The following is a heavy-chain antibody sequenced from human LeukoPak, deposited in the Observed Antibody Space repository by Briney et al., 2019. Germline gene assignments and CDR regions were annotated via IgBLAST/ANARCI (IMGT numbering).Heavy chain of an antibody. CDR1: GYTFTSYY. J-gene: IGHJ4*02. V-gene: IGHV1-46*01. CDR2: INPSGGST. Sequence: ASVKVSCKASGYTFTSYYMHWVRQAPGQGLEWMGIINPSGGSTSYAQKFRGRVTMTRDMSASTVYMELSSLRSEDTAVYYCARKRNSFFDYWGQGTLVTVSS. CDR3: ARKRNSFFDY. D-gene: IGHD1-14*01.